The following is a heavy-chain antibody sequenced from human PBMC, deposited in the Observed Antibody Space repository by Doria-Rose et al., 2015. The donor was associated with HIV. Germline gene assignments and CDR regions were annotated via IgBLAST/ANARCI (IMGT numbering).Heavy chain of an antibody. CDR2: IFYTGST. D-gene: IGHD1-26*01. CDR1: GGSISHYY. J-gene: IGHJ4*02. V-gene: IGHV4-59*01. Sequence: QVQLQESGPGLVKPSETLSLTCSVSGGSISHYYWSWIRQPPGKGLEYIADIFYTGSTNYSPSLKSRLSISIDTSKNKFSLRLSSVTAADTAVYYCARVLSGTYDYWGQGTLVTVSS. CDR3: ARVLSGTYDY.